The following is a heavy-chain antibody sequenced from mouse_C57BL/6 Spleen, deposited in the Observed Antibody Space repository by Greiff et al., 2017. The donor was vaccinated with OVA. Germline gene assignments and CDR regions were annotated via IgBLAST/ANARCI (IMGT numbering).Heavy chain of an antibody. CDR1: GFTFSDYY. CDR2: INYDGSST. J-gene: IGHJ4*01. V-gene: IGHV5-16*02. D-gene: IGHD3-1*01. Sequence: EVHLVESEGGLVQPGRSMKLSCTASGFTFSDYYMAWVRQVPEKGLEWVANINYDGSSTYYLDSLKSRFIISRDNAKNILYLQMSSLKSEDTATYYCARRGYGYAMDYWGQGTSVTVSS. CDR3: ARRGYGYAMDY.